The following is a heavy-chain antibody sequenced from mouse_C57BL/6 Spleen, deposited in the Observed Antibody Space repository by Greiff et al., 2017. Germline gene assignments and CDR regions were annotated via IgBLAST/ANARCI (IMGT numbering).Heavy chain of an antibody. V-gene: IGHV5-4*01. CDR2: ISDGGSYT. J-gene: IGHJ1*03. D-gene: IGHD1-1*01. CDR3: AREGYSYYYGSNHWYFDV. CDR1: GFTFSSYA. Sequence: EVHLVESGGGLVKPGGSLKLSCAASGFTFSSYAMSWVRQTPEKRLEWVATISDGGSYTYYPDNVKGRFTISRDNTKNNLYLQMSHLKSEDTAMYYCAREGYSYYYGSNHWYFDVWGTGTTVTVAS.